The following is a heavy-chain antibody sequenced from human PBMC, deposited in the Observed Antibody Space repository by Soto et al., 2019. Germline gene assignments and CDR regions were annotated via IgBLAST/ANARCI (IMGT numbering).Heavy chain of an antibody. CDR1: GGSVSSGGYS. CDR2: MYQSGNT. CDR3: ARGAAANLGYYALDV. V-gene: IGHV4-30-2*01. D-gene: IGHD6-25*01. Sequence: PSETLSLTCVVSGGSVSSGGYSWNWIRQQAGKGLEWIGYMYQSGNTYYNQSLKIRVTISVDRSENQFSLKLNSVTAADTAVYYCARGAAANLGYYALDVWGQGTTLAVSS. J-gene: IGHJ6*02.